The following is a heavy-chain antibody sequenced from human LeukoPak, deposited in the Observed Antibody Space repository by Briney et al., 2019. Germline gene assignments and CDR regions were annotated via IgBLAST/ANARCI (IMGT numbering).Heavy chain of an antibody. Sequence: SETLSLTCTFSSASISTYYWSWIREPPGKGLEWIGYIYYSGSTNYNPSLKSRVTISVDTSKNQFSLKLSSVTAADTAVYYCARVSGYDYLFDYWGQGTLVTVSS. CDR3: ARVSGYDYLFDY. CDR1: SASISTYY. D-gene: IGHD5-12*01. V-gene: IGHV4-59*08. CDR2: IYYSGST. J-gene: IGHJ4*02.